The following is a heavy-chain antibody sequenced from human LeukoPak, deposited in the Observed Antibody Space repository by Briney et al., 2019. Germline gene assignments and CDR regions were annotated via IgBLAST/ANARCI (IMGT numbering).Heavy chain of an antibody. CDR3: ATDSGYSSSSLDY. CDR1: GFTFSSYA. V-gene: IGHV3-66*01. Sequence: GGSLRLSCAASGFTFSSYAMSWVRQAPGKGLEWVSVIYSAGSTYYADSVKGRFIISRDTSKNTLYLQMNSLKVEDTAIYYCATDSGYSSSSLDYWGQGTLVTVSP. D-gene: IGHD6-6*01. CDR2: IYSAGST. J-gene: IGHJ4*02.